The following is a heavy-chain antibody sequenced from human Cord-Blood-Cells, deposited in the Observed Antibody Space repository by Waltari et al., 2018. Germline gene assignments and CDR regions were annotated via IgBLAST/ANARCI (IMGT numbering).Heavy chain of an antibody. Sequence: QVQLQQWGAGRLKPSATLSLTCAAYGGSFRGYYWIWIRQPPGKGLEWIGEINHSGSTNYNPSLKSRVTISVDTSKNQFSLKLSSVTAADTAVYYCARDIAVAGTGDWGQGTLVTVSS. CDR3: ARDIAVAGTGD. V-gene: IGHV4-34*01. CDR1: GGSFRGYY. D-gene: IGHD6-19*01. CDR2: INHSGST. J-gene: IGHJ4*02.